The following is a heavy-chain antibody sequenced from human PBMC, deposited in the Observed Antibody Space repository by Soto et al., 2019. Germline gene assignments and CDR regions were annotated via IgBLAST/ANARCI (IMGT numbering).Heavy chain of an antibody. CDR1: GYPVTAYY. CDR2: INPATGAA. V-gene: IGHV1-2*02. CDR3: ARGGGVGVAGSAAFDM. D-gene: IGHD3-3*01. Sequence: QLHLVQSGAVVKKPGASVTVSCSASGYPVTAYYMHWVRQAPGRGLEWMGGINPATGAATYTQTFQGRVTMTRDTSTSTVFMELSCLTSEDTAVFYCARGGGVGVAGSAAFDMWGQGTLVTVSS. J-gene: IGHJ3*02.